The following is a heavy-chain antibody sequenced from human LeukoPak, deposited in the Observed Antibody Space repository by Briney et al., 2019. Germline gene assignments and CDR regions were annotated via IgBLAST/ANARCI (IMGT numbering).Heavy chain of an antibody. J-gene: IGHJ4*02. CDR3: VSPRGFSYGYFDY. D-gene: IGHD5-18*01. CDR2: IYYSKNT. CDR1: GGSISSSSAY. V-gene: IGHV4-39*01. Sequence: SETLSLTCTVSGGSISSSSAYWGWIRQPPGKRLEWIGSIYYSKNTYYNPSLKSRVTISADTSKNQFSLTLGSVSATDTAVYYCVSPRGFSYGYFDYWGQGTLVTVSS.